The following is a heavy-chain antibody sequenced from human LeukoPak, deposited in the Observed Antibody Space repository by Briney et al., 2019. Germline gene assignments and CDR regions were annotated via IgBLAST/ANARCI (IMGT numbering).Heavy chain of an antibody. V-gene: IGHV1-18*01. D-gene: IGHD3-10*01. J-gene: IGHJ4*02. Sequence: ASVKVSCKASGYTFTSYGISWVRQAPGQGLEWMGWISAYNGNTNYAQKLQGRVTMTTDTSTSTAYMELRSLRSDDTAVYYCARWWAYGSGSYYRIDYWGQGTLVTVSS. CDR3: ARWWAYGSGSYYRIDY. CDR2: ISAYNGNT. CDR1: GYTFTSYG.